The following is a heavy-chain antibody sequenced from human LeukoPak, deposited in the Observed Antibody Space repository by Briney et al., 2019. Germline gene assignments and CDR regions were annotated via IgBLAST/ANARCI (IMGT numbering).Heavy chain of an antibody. J-gene: IGHJ4*02. CDR2: ISAYNGNT. CDR1: GYTFTSYG. D-gene: IGHD2-15*01. CDR3: ARYCSGGSCYHRVDY. V-gene: IGHV1-18*01. Sequence: GASVKVSCKASGYTFTSYGISWVRQVPGQGLEWMGWISAYNGNTNYAQKLQGRVTMTTDTSTSTAYMELRSLRSDDTAVYYCARYCSGGSCYHRVDYWGQGTLVTVPS.